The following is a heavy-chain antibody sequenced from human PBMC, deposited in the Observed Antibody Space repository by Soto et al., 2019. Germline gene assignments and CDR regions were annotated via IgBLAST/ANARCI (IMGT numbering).Heavy chain of an antibody. CDR2: ISPK. Sequence: GGSLRLSCAVLGFPFRTYVFHWVRQPPGKGLQWVAVISPKGHSDSVEGRFTISRDNSKDTLYLQMNNLRAEDTAVYYCARDDAFANENAFDLWGQGTKVTVSS. J-gene: IGHJ3*01. V-gene: IGHV3-33*01. CDR3: ARDDAFANENAFDL. CDR1: GFPFRTYV. D-gene: IGHD1-1*01.